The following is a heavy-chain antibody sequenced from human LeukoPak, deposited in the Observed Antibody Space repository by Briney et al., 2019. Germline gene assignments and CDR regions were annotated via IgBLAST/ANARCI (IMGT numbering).Heavy chain of an antibody. J-gene: IGHJ3*02. CDR1: GYTFTSYG. V-gene: IGHV1-18*01. CDR2: ISAYNGNT. CDR3: ASRYSGIYPDAFDI. D-gene: IGHD1-26*01. Sequence: ASVKVSCKASGYTFTSYGISWVRQAPGQGLEWMGWISAYNGNTNYAQKLQGRVTMTTDTSTSTAYMELRSLRSDDTAVYYCASRYSGIYPDAFDIWGQGTMVTVSS.